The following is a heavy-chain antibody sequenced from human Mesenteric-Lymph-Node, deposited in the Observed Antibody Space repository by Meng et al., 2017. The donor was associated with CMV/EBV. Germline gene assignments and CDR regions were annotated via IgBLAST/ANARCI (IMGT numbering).Heavy chain of an antibody. V-gene: IGHV3-48*04. Sequence: GESLKISCAASGFTFSSYAMHWVRQAPGKGLEWVSHINSESTNIGYADSVKGRFTISRDIAGNSLYLQMNSLRAEDTAVYYCATDPDGDYDFDYWGQGTLVTVSS. CDR2: INSESTNI. J-gene: IGHJ4*02. D-gene: IGHD4-17*01. CDR3: ATDPDGDYDFDY. CDR1: GFTFSSYA.